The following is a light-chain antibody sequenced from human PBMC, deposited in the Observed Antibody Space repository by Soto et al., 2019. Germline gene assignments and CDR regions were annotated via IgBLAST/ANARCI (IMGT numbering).Light chain of an antibody. CDR1: QNIFNF. CDR3: QQSYSFPT. Sequence: DIQLTQSPSSLSASVGDRVTITCRASQNIFNFLNWYQQRSGNVPKLLVSAASTLETGVPARFGGGVSGTDFPLTFSSLQPEDVATYYCQQSYSFPTFGQGTKV. CDR2: AAS. J-gene: IGKJ1*01. V-gene: IGKV1-39*01.